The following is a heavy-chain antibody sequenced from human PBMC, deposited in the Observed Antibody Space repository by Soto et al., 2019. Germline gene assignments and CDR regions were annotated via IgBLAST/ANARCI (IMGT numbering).Heavy chain of an antibody. J-gene: IGHJ4*02. D-gene: IGHD2-21*02. Sequence: PSNAVSLNCTVTGGPRNNRSYYWGWIRQPPGKGLEWIGSIYYSGSTYNNPSLKSRVSMSVDTSKNQFSLKLRSVTAADTALYYCARQRTSVVTQAYFDSWGQGSLVTVSS. CDR2: IYYSGST. V-gene: IGHV4-39*01. CDR3: ARQRTSVVTQAYFDS. CDR1: GGPRNNRSYY.